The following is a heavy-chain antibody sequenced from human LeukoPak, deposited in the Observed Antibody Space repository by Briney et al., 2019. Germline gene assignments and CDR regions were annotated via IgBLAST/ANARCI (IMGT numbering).Heavy chain of an antibody. CDR2: IIPIFGTA. CDR3: ARDSHYYDSSGYDY. Sequence: AASVKVSCKASGGTFSSYAISWVRQAPGQGLEWMGGIIPIFGTANYAQKFQGRVTITADESTSTAYMELSSLRSEDTAVYYCARDSHYYDSSGYDYWGQGTLVTVSS. D-gene: IGHD3-22*01. CDR1: GGTFSSYA. V-gene: IGHV1-69*13. J-gene: IGHJ4*02.